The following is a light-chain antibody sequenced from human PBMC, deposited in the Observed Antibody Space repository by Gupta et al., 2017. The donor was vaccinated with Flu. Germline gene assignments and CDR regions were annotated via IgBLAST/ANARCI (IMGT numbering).Light chain of an antibody. CDR2: DVS. CDR1: DSNIGGYNY. J-gene: IGLJ1*01. V-gene: IGLV2-11*01. Sequence: QSALTQPRSVSGSPGQSVTISCTGTDSNIGGYNYVSWYQQPPGKAPILIIYDVSKRPSGVSDRFSGSKSGSTASLTISGLQAEDEADFYCCSYAGKSYVFGTGTKVTVL. CDR3: CSYAGKSYV.